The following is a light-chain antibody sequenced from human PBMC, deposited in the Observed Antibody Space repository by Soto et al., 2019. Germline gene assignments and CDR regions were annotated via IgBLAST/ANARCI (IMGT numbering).Light chain of an antibody. J-gene: IGKJ4*01. CDR3: QQCGNLPPT. CDR1: QDISNH. CDR2: GAY. Sequence: DIQMTQSPSSLSASVGHRVTITCQASQDISNHLNWYQQTSGKAPKLLIYGAYNLETGVPSRFTGGQSGTHFTFTSTSLQPEDVATYFCQQCGNLPPTFGGGTKVEI. V-gene: IGKV1-33*01.